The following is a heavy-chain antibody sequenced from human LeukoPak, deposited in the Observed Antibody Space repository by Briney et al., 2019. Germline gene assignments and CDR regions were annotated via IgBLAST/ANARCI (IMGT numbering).Heavy chain of an antibody. J-gene: IGHJ4*02. D-gene: IGHD5-12*01. V-gene: IGHV1-46*01. CDR3: ARDGYSGYVGH. CDR2: INPSGGST. Sequence: ASVKVSCKASGYTFTSYYMRWVRQAPGQGLEWMGIINPSGGSTSYAQKFQGRVTMTRDTSTSTVYMELSSLRSEDTAVYYCARDGYSGYVGHWGQGTLVTVSS. CDR1: GYTFTSYY.